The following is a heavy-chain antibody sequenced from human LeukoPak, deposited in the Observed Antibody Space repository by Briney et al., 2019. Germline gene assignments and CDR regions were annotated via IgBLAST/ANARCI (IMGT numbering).Heavy chain of an antibody. J-gene: IGHJ4*02. V-gene: IGHV3-23*01. CDR2: ISSSGSST. CDR3: AKSPGLFRGGGHLDY. Sequence: GGSLRLSCAVSGFTFSSYAMSWVRQAPGKGLEWVSAISSSGSSTYYGDSVKGRFTISRDNSKNTLYLQMNSLRADDTAVYYCAKSPGLFRGGGHLDYWGKGTLVTVSS. D-gene: IGHD2-15*01. CDR1: GFTFSSYA.